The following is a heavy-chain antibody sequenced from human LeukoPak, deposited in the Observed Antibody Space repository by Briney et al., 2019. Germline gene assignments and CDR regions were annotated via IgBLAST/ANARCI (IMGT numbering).Heavy chain of an antibody. Sequence: PGGSVKLSCAASVFTFNSYPISWVRQAPWKGREWVLAISGSGGSTYYADSVKGRFTISRDNSKNTLYLQMNSLRAEDTAVYYCAKEWYYYDSSGLLYNWFDPWGQGTLVTVSS. CDR2: ISGSGGST. D-gene: IGHD3-22*01. J-gene: IGHJ5*02. CDR1: VFTFNSYP. CDR3: AKEWYYYDSSGLLYNWFDP. V-gene: IGHV3-23*01.